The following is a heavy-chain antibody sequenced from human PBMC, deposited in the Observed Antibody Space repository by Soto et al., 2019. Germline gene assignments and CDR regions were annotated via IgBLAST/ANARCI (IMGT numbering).Heavy chain of an antibody. D-gene: IGHD3-22*01. CDR2: IYSGGST. CDR3: ASSNPYYYDSSGQKGRHY. CDR1: GFTFSSYW. J-gene: IGHJ4*02. V-gene: IGHV3-66*01. Sequence: GGSLRLSCAASGFTFSSYWMHWVRQAPGKGLEWVSVIYSGGSTYYADSVKGRFTISRDNSKNTLYLQMNSLRAEDTAVYYCASSNPYYYDSSGQKGRHYWGQGTLVTVSS.